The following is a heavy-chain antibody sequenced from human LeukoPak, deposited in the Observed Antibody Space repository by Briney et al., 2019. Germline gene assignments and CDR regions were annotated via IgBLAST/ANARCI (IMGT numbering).Heavy chain of an antibody. CDR1: GFTFSSYS. J-gene: IGHJ3*02. CDR3: LTFGEIDIDPFEI. D-gene: IGHD3-16*01. CDR2: ISSSSSYI. V-gene: IGHV3-21*01. Sequence: GGSLRLSCAASGFTFSSYSMNWVRQAPGKGLEWVSSISSSSSYIYYADSVKGRFTISRDNAKNSLYLQMNSLRAEDTAVYYCLTFGEIDIDPFEIWGQGTKVTVSS.